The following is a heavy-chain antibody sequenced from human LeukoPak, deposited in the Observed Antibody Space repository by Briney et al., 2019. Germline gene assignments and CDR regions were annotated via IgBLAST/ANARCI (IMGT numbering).Heavy chain of an antibody. Sequence: PGGSLRLSCAASGFTFSSYGIHWVRQAPGKGLEWVAFRYDGNNKYYEDSVKGRFTISRDNSKNTLYLQMNSLRAEDTAVYYCARGLLWFGELLYPNNWFDPWGQGTLVTVSS. J-gene: IGHJ5*02. CDR1: GFTFSSYG. CDR2: RYDGNNK. V-gene: IGHV3-30*02. CDR3: ARGLLWFGELLYPNNWFDP. D-gene: IGHD3-10*01.